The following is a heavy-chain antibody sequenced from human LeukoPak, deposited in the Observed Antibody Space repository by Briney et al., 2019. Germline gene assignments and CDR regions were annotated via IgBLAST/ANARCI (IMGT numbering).Heavy chain of an antibody. CDR3: AKSLVVTENDYYYYGMDV. D-gene: IGHD3-22*01. CDR1: GFTFSSYG. Sequence: GRSLRLSCAASGFTFSSYGMHWVRQAPGKGLEWVAVISYDGSNKYYADSVKGRFTISRDNSKNTLYLQMNSLRAEETAVYYCAKSLVVTENDYYYYGMDVWGQGTTVTVSS. CDR2: ISYDGSNK. J-gene: IGHJ6*02. V-gene: IGHV3-30*18.